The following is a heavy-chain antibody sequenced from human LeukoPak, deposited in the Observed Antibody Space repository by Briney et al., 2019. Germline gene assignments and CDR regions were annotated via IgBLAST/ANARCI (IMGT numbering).Heavy chain of an antibody. CDR3: AGESSTLFVRAGPHYYYYGMDV. CDR1: GGSISSYY. J-gene: IGHJ6*02. V-gene: IGHV4-59*08. D-gene: IGHD2-2*01. CDR2: IYYSGST. Sequence: PSETLSLTCTVSGGSISSYYWSCIRQPPGKGLEWIGYIYYSGSTNYNPSLKSRVTISVDTSKNQFSLKLSSVTAADTAVYYCAGESSTLFVRAGPHYYYYGMDVWGQGTTVTVSS.